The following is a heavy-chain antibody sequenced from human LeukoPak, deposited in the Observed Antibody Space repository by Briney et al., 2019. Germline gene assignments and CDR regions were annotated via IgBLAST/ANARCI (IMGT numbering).Heavy chain of an antibody. CDR1: GFTFSSYS. CDR3: ARLMYYHHFDY. Sequence: GGSLRLSCAASGFTFSSYSMNWVRQAPGKGLEWISYITSGSSTIYYADSVEGRFTISRDNAKNSLYLQMNSLRAEDTAVYYCARLMYYHHFDYWGQGTLVTVSS. V-gene: IGHV3-48*01. J-gene: IGHJ4*02. CDR2: ITSGSSTI. D-gene: IGHD2-8*01.